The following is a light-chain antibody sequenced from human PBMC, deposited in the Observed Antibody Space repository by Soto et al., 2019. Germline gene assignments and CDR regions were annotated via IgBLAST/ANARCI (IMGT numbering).Light chain of an antibody. CDR1: SSDVGPYIY. CDR2: DVS. V-gene: IGLV2-14*01. Sequence: QSALTQPASVSGSPGQSITISCTGTSSDVGPYIYVSWYQHHPGKAPKLMIYDVSNRPSGVSNRFSGSKSGNTASLTISGLQAEDEAEYYCVSYTTFSSYVFGTGTKVTVL. CDR3: VSYTTFSSYV. J-gene: IGLJ1*01.